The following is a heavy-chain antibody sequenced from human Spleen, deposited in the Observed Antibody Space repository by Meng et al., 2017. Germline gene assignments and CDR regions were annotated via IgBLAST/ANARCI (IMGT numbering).Heavy chain of an antibody. D-gene: IGHD5-12*01. V-gene: IGHV3-15*01. CDR2: IKSKPDGETI. CDR3: SGHIDY. Sequence: EVQLVESGGGLLKPGGSLRLSCEGSGFTFSNAYMTWVRQVPGKRLEWVGRIKSKPDGETIDYAAPVKGRFTISRDDSKNTVYLQMNSLKSEDTAVYYCSGHIDYWGQGALVTVSS. CDR1: GFTFSNAY. J-gene: IGHJ4*02.